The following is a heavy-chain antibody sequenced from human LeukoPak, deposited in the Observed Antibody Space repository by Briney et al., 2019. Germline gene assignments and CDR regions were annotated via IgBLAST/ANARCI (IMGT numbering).Heavy chain of an antibody. D-gene: IGHD1-1*01. CDR3: ARVNFVTSDAGGRNWNDEKYFDY. J-gene: IGHJ4*02. CDR1: GGSFSGYY. CDR2: INHSGST. Sequence: SETLSLTCAVYGGSFSGYYWSWIRQPPGKGLEWIGEINHSGSTNYNPSLKSRVTISVDKSKNQFSLKLSSVTAADTAVYYCARVNFVTSDAGGRNWNDEKYFDYWGQGTLVTVSS. V-gene: IGHV4-34*01.